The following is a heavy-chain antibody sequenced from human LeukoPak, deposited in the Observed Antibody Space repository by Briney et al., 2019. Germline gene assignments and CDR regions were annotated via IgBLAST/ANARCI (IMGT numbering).Heavy chain of an antibody. CDR3: AKVTGDYYDTSGAFDY. CDR1: GFTFSNAW. J-gene: IGHJ4*02. V-gene: IGHV3-33*06. CDR2: IWHDGSND. Sequence: GGSLRLSCAVSGFTFSNAWMTWVRQAPGKGLEWVARIWHDGSNDDYADSVKGRFTISRDNSKNTLYLQMNSLKAEDTAIYYCAKVTGDYYDTSGAFDYWGQGTLVTVSS. D-gene: IGHD3-22*01.